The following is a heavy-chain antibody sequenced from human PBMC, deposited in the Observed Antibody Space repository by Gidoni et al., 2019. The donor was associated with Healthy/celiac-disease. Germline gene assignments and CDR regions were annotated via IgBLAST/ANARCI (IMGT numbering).Heavy chain of an antibody. J-gene: IGHJ2*01. Sequence: QVQLVESGGGVIQPGRSLRLSCAASGFTFSSYGMHWVRQAPGKGLEWVAVIWYDGSNKYYADSGKGRFTISRDNSKNTRYLQMNSLRAEDTAVYYCAREPSPFSQYWYFDLWGRGTLVTVSS. CDR2: IWYDGSNK. V-gene: IGHV3-33*01. CDR3: AREPSPFSQYWYFDL. CDR1: GFTFSSYG.